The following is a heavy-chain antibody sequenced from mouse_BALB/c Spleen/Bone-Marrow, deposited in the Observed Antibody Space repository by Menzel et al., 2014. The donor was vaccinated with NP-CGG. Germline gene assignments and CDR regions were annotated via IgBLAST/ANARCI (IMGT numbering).Heavy chain of an antibody. V-gene: IGHV14-3*02. Sequence: EVQLQQSGAELVKPGASVKLSCTASGFNVKDTYIHWVKQRPEQGLEWIGRIDPANGNTKYDPKFQGKAIITADTSSNTAYLQLSSLTSEDTAVYYCASYVYGYYFDYWGQGTTLTVSS. CDR3: ASYVYGYYFDY. J-gene: IGHJ2*01. CDR1: GFNVKDTY. D-gene: IGHD2-2*01. CDR2: IDPANGNT.